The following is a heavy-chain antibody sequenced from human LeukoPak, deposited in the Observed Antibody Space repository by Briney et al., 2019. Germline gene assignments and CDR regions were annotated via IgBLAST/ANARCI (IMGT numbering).Heavy chain of an antibody. J-gene: IGHJ4*02. V-gene: IGHV3-30*02. CDR2: IRYDGSNK. CDR3: ARGYCSSNSCHQFDY. CDR1: GFTFSSYG. Sequence: GGSLRLSCAASGFTFSSYGMHWVRQAPGKGLEWVAFIRYDGSNKYYADSVKGRFTISRDNSKNTLYLQMNSLRAEDTAVYYCARGYCSSNSCHQFDYWGQGTLVTVSS. D-gene: IGHD2-2*01.